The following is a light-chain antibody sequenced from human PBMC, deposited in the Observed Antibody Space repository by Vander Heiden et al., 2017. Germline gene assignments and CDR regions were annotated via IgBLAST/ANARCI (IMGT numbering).Light chain of an antibody. V-gene: IGKV4-1*01. CDR2: WAS. J-gene: IGKJ4*01. CDR1: QSVLSSSNNKNY. Sequence: DIVLTQSPDSLAVSLGERATINCKSSQSVLSSSNNKNYLAWYQQKPGQPLKLLISWASTRESGVPDRFSGSGSGTDFTLTISSLQAEDVVVYSCQQYHSSPLTFGGGTKVEIK. CDR3: QQYHSSPLT.